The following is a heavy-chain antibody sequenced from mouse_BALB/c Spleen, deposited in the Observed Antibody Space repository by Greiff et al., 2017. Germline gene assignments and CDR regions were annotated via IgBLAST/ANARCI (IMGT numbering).Heavy chain of an antibody. Sequence: VQLVESGPGLVQPSQSLSITCTVSGFSLTSYGVHWVRQSPGKGLEWLGVIWSGGSTDYNAAFISRLSISKDNSKSQVFFKMNSLQANDTAIYYCARNEATMITTYYYAMVYWGQGTSVTVSS. J-gene: IGHJ4*01. CDR2: IWSGGST. CDR1: GFSLTSYG. D-gene: IGHD2-4*01. CDR3: ARNEATMITTYYYAMVY. V-gene: IGHV2-2*02.